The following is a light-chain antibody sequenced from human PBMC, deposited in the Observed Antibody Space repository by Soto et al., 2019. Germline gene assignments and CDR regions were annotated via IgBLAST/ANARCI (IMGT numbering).Light chain of an antibody. V-gene: IGLV1-40*01. CDR1: SSNIGAGYD. CDR2: RNT. CDR3: HSYDSSLRGVV. J-gene: IGLJ2*01. Sequence: QSVLTQPPSVSGAPGQGVTISCTGSSSNIGAGYDVHWYRQLPGTAPRLLIYRNTNRPSGVPDRFFGSKSGASASLAITGLQGEDEADYYCHSYDSSLRGVVFGGGTKLTVL.